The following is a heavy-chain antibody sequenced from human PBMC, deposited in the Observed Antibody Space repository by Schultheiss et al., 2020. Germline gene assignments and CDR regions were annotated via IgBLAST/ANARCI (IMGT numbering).Heavy chain of an antibody. J-gene: IGHJ3*02. Sequence: GGSLRLSCAASGFTFSSYAMSWVRQAPGRGLEWVSTISGRGDSSDYADSVKGRFTISRDNAKNSLYLQMNSLRGEDTAVYYCASFRSGANDFDIWGRGTMVTVSS. CDR1: GFTFSSYA. D-gene: IGHD3-16*01. V-gene: IGHV3-23*01. CDR2: ISGRGDSS. CDR3: ASFRSGANDFDI.